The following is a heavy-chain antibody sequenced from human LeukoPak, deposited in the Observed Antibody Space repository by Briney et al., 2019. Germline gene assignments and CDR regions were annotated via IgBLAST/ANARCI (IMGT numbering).Heavy chain of an antibody. CDR1: GYSSTSYW. CDR3: ARLDIVVVPAATPQSYYYYYYMDV. CDR2: IYPGDSDT. Sequence: GESLKFSCKASGYSSTSYWIGWVRQMPGKGLEWMRIIYPGDSDTRYSPSFQGQVTISADKSISTAYLQWSSLKASDTAMYYCARLDIVVVPAATPQSYYYYYYMDVWGKGTTVTVSS. J-gene: IGHJ6*03. D-gene: IGHD2-2*02. V-gene: IGHV5-51*01.